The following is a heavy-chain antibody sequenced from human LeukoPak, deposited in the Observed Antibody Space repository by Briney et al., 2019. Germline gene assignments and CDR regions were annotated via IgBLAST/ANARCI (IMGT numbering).Heavy chain of an antibody. J-gene: IGHJ6*03. CDR3: ARDPNSWWELLLGYYYYYMDV. CDR2: ISAYNGNT. V-gene: IGHV1-18*01. CDR1: GYTFTSYG. Sequence: ASVKVSCKASGYTFTSYGISWVRQAPGQGLEWMGWISAYNGNTNYAQKLQGRVTMTTDTSTSTAYMELRSLRSDDTAVYYCARDPNSWWELLLGYYYYYMDVWGKGTTVTVSS. D-gene: IGHD1-26*01.